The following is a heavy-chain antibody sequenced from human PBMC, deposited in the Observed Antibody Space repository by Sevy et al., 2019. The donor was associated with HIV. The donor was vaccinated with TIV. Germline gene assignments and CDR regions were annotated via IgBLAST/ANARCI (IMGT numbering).Heavy chain of an antibody. CDR1: GFTFSSYA. Sequence: GESLKISCAAAGFTFSSYAMNWVRQAPGKGLEWVSSISASGRSTYYADSVEGRFTISRDNSKNTLYLQMNSLRGDDTAVYYCAKGYCSGGSCPRDYYYYGMDVWGQGTTVTVSS. D-gene: IGHD2-15*01. CDR2: ISASGRST. V-gene: IGHV3-23*01. CDR3: AKGYCSGGSCPRDYYYYGMDV. J-gene: IGHJ6*02.